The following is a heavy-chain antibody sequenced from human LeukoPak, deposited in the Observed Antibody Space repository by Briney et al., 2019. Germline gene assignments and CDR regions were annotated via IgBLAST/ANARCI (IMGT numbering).Heavy chain of an antibody. V-gene: IGHV3-74*01. Sequence: GGSLRLSCAASGFTFSTYWMHWVRQAPGEGLAWVSRINTDETTINYADSVKGRFTISRDNAKNPLYLQMNSLRAEDTAVYYCTTAGNYRFDNWGQGTLVTVSS. CDR2: INTDETTI. J-gene: IGHJ4*02. D-gene: IGHD1-7*01. CDR1: GFTFSTYW. CDR3: TTAGNYRFDN.